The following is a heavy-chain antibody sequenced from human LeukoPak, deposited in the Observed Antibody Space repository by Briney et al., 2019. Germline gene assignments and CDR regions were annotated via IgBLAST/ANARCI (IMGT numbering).Heavy chain of an antibody. J-gene: IGHJ4*02. CDR1: GFTFSSYA. CDR3: AKGEILWFGEGYFDY. CDR2: ISGSGGST. D-gene: IGHD3-10*01. Sequence: GGSLRLSCAASGFTFSSYAMSWVRQAPGKGLEWFSAISGSGGSTYYADFVKGRFTISRDNSKNTLYLQMNSLRAEDTAVYYCAKGEILWFGEGYFDYWGQGTLVTVSS. V-gene: IGHV3-23*01.